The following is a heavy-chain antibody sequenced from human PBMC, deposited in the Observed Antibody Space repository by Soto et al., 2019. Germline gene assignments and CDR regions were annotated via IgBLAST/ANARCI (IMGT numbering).Heavy chain of an antibody. Sequence: VSCKASGGTFSSYAISWVRQAPGQGLEWMGGIIPIFGTANCAQKFQGRVTITADESTSTAYMELSSLRSEDTAVYYCASIQEDTAMVTYYYGMDVWGQGTTVTVSS. CDR2: IIPIFGTA. V-gene: IGHV1-69*01. CDR3: ASIQEDTAMVTYYYGMDV. J-gene: IGHJ6*02. D-gene: IGHD5-18*01. CDR1: GGTFSSYA.